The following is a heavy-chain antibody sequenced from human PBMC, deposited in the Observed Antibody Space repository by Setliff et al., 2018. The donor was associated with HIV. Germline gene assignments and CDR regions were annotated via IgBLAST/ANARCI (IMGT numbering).Heavy chain of an antibody. CDR3: ARNGYYSIDY. J-gene: IGHJ4*02. CDR1: GGSISGHY. Sequence: KTSETLSLTCTVSGGSISGHYWSWIRQPPGKGLEWIAYIFYTGSTNYNPSLKSRVTISVDTSKNQFFLKLSSVTAADTAVYYCARNGYYSIDYWGQGTLVTVSS. CDR2: IFYTGST. V-gene: IGHV4-59*11. D-gene: IGHD3-22*01.